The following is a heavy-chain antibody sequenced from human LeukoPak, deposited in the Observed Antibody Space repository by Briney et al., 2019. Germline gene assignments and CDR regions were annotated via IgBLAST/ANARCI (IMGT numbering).Heavy chain of an antibody. V-gene: IGHV4-31*03. Sequence: PSETLSLTCSVSGGSVTSRGFYWTWIRQYPEKGLEWIGYIYHSGGTSYNPSLERRITISIDTSKNHFSLRLTSVTAADTAVYYCARLSGIAVAASWNNWFDSWGQGTLVTVSS. D-gene: IGHD6-19*01. CDR2: IYHSGGT. CDR3: ARLSGIAVAASWNNWFDS. CDR1: GGSVTSRGFY. J-gene: IGHJ5*01.